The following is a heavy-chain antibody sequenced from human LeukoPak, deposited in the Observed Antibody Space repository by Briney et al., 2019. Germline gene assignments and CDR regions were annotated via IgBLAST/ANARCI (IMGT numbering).Heavy chain of an antibody. J-gene: IGHJ6*03. V-gene: IGHV3-23*01. D-gene: IGHD2-15*01. CDR3: VQDRKRSCSGGTCYYYMDV. CDR2: ISGSGGST. Sequence: GGSLRLSCAASGFTFSSYWMSWVRQAPGKGLEWVSAISGSGGSTYYADSVKGRFTISRDNSKNTLYLQMNSLRVEDTAVYYCVQDRKRSCSGGTCYYYMDVWGKGTTVTISS. CDR1: GFTFSSYW.